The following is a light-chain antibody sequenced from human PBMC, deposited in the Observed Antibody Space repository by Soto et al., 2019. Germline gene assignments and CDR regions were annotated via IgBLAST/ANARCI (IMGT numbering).Light chain of an antibody. Sequence: QSALTQPASVSGSHGQSITISCTGTTSDVGTYKFVSWYQQHPGIAPKLMIYEVSERPSGVSNRFSGSKSGNTASLTISGLQAEDEADYYCCSHAGSHVIFGGGTQLTVL. CDR1: TSDVGTYKF. J-gene: IGLJ2*01. V-gene: IGLV2-23*02. CDR2: EVS. CDR3: CSHAGSHVI.